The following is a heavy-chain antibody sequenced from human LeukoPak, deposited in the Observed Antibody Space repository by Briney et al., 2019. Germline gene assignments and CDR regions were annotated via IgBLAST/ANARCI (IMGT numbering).Heavy chain of an antibody. Sequence: GGSLRLSCAASGFTFSSYAMSWVRQAQGKGLEWVSAISGSGGSTYYADSVKGRFTISRDNSKNTLYLQMNSLRAEDTAVYYCAKDQGSSWYNWFDPWGQGTLVTVSS. V-gene: IGHV3-23*01. CDR3: AKDQGSSWYNWFDP. CDR2: ISGSGGST. CDR1: GFTFSSYA. J-gene: IGHJ5*02. D-gene: IGHD6-13*01.